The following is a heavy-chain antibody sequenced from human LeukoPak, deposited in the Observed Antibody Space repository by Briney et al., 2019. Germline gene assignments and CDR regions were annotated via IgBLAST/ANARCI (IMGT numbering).Heavy chain of an antibody. V-gene: IGHV3-30*04. CDR2: ISYDGSNK. Sequence: GPLRPSCAASGFTFSSYAMHWVRQAPGKGLEWVAVISYDGSNKYYADSVKGRFTISRDNAKNSLYLQMNSLRAEDTAVYYCARSSIIAAAGPYYFDYWGQGTLCTVSS. J-gene: IGHJ4*02. D-gene: IGHD6-13*01. CDR3: ARSSIIAAAGPYYFDY. CDR1: GFTFSSYA.